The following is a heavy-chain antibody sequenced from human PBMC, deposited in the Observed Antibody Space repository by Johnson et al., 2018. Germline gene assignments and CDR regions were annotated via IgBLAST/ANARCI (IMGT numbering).Heavy chain of an antibody. CDR2: MHPDSGNT. Sequence: QVQLVESGAEVKKPGASVKVSCKASGYTFISYEINWVRLATGQGLEWMGRMHPDSGNTGFAQRFQGRVTMTRNTSISTAYMELSGLRSEATAVYFCARSGGTVGAQVYYFGMDVWGQGTTVTVSS. V-gene: IGHV1-8*01. CDR3: ARSGGTVGAQVYYFGMDV. J-gene: IGHJ6*02. D-gene: IGHD1-26*01. CDR1: GYTFISYE.